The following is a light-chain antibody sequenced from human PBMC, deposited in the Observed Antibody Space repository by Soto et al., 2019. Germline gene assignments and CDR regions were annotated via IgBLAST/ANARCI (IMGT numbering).Light chain of an antibody. V-gene: IGKV3-15*01. CDR3: QQSYMTPLT. Sequence: EIVMTQSPATLSVSPGERATLSCRASQSVSSNLAWYQQKPGQAPRLLIYGASTRATGIPARFSGSGSGTEFTLTISSLQSEDFATYYCQQSYMTPLTFGQGTRLEI. CDR2: GAS. CDR1: QSVSSN. J-gene: IGKJ5*01.